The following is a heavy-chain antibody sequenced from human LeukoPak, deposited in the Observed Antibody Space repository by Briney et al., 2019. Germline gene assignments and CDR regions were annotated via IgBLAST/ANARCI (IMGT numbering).Heavy chain of an antibody. J-gene: IGHJ4*02. CDR3: ASSHEADTAMVNY. Sequence: GASVKVSCKASGYTFTVYYIHWVRQAPGQGLEWMGILNPSGVTTTYAQKFQGRVTITADESTSTAYMELSSLRSEDTAVYYCASSHEADTAMVNYWGQGTLVTVSS. D-gene: IGHD5-18*01. CDR1: GYTFTVYY. CDR2: LNPSGVTT. V-gene: IGHV1-46*01.